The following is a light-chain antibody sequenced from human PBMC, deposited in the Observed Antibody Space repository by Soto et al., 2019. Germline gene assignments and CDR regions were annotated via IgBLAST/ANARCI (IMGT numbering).Light chain of an antibody. V-gene: IGLV2-11*01. CDR3: NSYTSATTLRGV. CDR1: SSDVGGYNY. CDR2: DVS. Sequence: QSALTQPRSVSGPPGQSVTISCTGTSSDVGGYNYVSWYQQHPGKAPKVMIYDVSKRPSGVPDRFSGSKSGYTASLTISGLQAEDEADYYCNSYTSATTLRGVFGVGTKVT. J-gene: IGLJ1*01.